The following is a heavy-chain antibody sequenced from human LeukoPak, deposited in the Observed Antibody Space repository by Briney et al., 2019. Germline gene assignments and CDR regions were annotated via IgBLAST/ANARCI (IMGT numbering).Heavy chain of an antibody. J-gene: IGHJ4*02. V-gene: IGHV1-24*01. CDR2: FDPEDGET. CDR1: GYTLTELS. CDR3: ATLPYYVWGSYRLKPLVY. Sequence: ASVKVSCKVSGYTLTELSMHWVRQAPGKGLGWMGGFDPEDGETIYAQKFQGRVTMTEDTSTDTAYMELSSLRSEDTAVYYCATLPYYVWGSYRLKPLVYWGQGTLVTVSS. D-gene: IGHD3-16*01.